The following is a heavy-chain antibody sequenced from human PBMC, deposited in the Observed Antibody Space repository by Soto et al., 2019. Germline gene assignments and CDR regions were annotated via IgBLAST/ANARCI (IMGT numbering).Heavy chain of an antibody. D-gene: IGHD6-13*01. CDR1: GGSISSYY. CDR3: ARRVIAAAGTGWFDP. J-gene: IGHJ5*02. V-gene: IGHV4-59*01. CDR2: IYYSGST. Sequence: LSLTCTVSGGSISSYYWGWIRQPPGKGLEWIGYIYYSGSTNYNPSLKSRVTISVDTSKNQFSLKLSSVTAADTAVYYCARRVIAAAGTGWFDPWGQGTLVTVSS.